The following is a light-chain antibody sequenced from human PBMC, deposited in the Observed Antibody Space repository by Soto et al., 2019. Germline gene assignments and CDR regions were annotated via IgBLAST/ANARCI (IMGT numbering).Light chain of an antibody. V-gene: IGKV1-5*01. CDR2: EAS. J-gene: IGKJ1*01. CDR1: QNIDRW. Sequence: DIQMPQSPSTLSTSVGDRAPITCRATQNIDRWLAWYPQKPGNAPKLLIFEASSLEGGVPSRFSGSGSGTEFTLTVSGLHAEDFATYWCQQYKSGSTFGQGTKLDFK. CDR3: QQYKSGST.